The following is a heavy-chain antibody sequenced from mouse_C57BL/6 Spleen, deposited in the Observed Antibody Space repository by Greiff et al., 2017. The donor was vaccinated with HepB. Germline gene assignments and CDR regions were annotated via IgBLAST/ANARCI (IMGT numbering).Heavy chain of an antibody. V-gene: IGHV10-1*01. J-gene: IGHJ4*01. CDR2: IRSKSNNYAT. D-gene: IGHD1-1*01. CDR3: VRHLRWGDY. CDR1: GFSFNTYA. Sequence: DAGGGLVQPKGSLKLSCAASGFSFNTYAMNWVRQAPGKGLEWVARIRSKSNNYATYYADSVKDRFTISRDDSESMLYLQMNNLKTEDTAMYYCVRHLRWGDYWGQGTSVTVSS.